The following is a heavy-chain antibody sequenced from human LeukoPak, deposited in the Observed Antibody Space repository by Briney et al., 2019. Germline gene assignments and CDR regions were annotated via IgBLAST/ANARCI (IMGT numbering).Heavy chain of an antibody. D-gene: IGHD4-17*01. CDR1: GYTFTGYY. Sequence: GASVKVSCKASGYTFTGYYMHWVRQAPGQGLEWMGWINPNSGGTNYAQKFQGRVTMTRDTSISTAYMELSRLRSDDTAVYYCASHYNDYGDSGAFDIWGQGTMVTVSS. CDR2: INPNSGGT. CDR3: ASHYNDYGDSGAFDI. J-gene: IGHJ3*02. V-gene: IGHV1-2*02.